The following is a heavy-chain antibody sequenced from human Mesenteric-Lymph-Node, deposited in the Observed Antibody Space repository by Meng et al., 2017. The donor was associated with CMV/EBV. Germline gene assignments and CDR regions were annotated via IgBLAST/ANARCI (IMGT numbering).Heavy chain of an antibody. CDR2: IYYRGTT. V-gene: IGHV4-31*02. D-gene: IGHD6-19*01. J-gene: IGHJ4*02. CDR1: GDSISDDYY. CDR3: ARERNAVAGGQFEY. Sequence: VSGDSISDDYYWSWIRQHPGKGLEWSGYIYYRGTTYYNPSLKSRVTISVDTSKNQFSLKLASVTAADTAVFYCARERNAVAGGQFEYWGPGTLVTVSS.